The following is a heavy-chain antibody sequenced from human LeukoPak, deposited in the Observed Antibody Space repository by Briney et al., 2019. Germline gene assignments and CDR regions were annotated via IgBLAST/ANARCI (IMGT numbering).Heavy chain of an antibody. CDR3: AREGLMITFGGVIVPGYFDY. Sequence: PGGSLRLSCAASGFTFSSYEMNWVRQAPGKGLEWVSYISSSGSTIYYADSVKGRFTISRDNAKNSLYLQMNSLRAEDTAVYYCAREGLMITFGGVIVPGYFDYWGQGTLVTVSS. V-gene: IGHV3-48*03. J-gene: IGHJ4*02. CDR1: GFTFSSYE. CDR2: ISSSGSTI. D-gene: IGHD3-16*02.